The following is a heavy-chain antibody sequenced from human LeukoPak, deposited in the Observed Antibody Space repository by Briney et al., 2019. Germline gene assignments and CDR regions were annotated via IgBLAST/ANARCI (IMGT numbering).Heavy chain of an antibody. J-gene: IGHJ6*03. CDR2: FDPEDGET. CDR1: GYTLTELS. CDR3: ASRLHGGPAYYMDV. D-gene: IGHD4-11*01. V-gene: IGHV1-24*01. Sequence: ASVKVSCKVSGYTLTELSMHWVRQAPGKGLEWMGGFDPEDGETIYAQKFQGRVTMTEDTSTDTAYMELSSLRSEDTAVYYCASRLHGGPAYYMDVWGKGTTVTVSS.